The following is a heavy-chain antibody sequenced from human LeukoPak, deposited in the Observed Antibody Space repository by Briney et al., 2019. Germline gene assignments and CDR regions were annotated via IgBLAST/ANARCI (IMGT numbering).Heavy chain of an antibody. V-gene: IGHV1-69*04. D-gene: IGHD5-12*01. CDR2: IIPILGIA. Sequence: SVKVSCKASGGTFSSYAISWVRQAPGQGLEWMGRIIPILGIANYAQKFQGRVTITADKSTSTAYMELSSLRSEDTAVYYCARNIVATTTPAVFYYGMDVWGQGTTVTVSS. CDR1: GGTFSSYA. J-gene: IGHJ6*02. CDR3: ARNIVATTTPAVFYYGMDV.